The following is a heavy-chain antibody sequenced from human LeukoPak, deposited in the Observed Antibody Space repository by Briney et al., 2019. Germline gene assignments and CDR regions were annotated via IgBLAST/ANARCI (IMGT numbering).Heavy chain of an antibody. D-gene: IGHD6-13*01. J-gene: IGHJ4*02. CDR3: ARSGIAAAPFDY. Sequence: GASVKVSCKASGYTFTSYYMHWVRQAPGQGLEWMGIINPSGGSTSYAQKFQGRVTMTRDMSTSTVYMELSSLRSEDTAVYYCARSGIAAAPFDYWGQGTLVTVSS. CDR1: GYTFTSYY. V-gene: IGHV1-46*01. CDR2: INPSGGST.